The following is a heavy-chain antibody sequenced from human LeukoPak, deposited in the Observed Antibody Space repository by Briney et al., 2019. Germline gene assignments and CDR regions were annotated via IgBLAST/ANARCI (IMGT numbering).Heavy chain of an antibody. CDR3: AKDISSSSWYGGIDY. CDR2: INPDGSTT. D-gene: IGHD6-13*01. Sequence: GGSLRLSCVASGFAFRNYWMYWVRQGPGKGLVWLSRINPDGSTTTYADSVKGRSTISRDNAKNSLYLQMNSLRAEDMALYYCAKDISSSSWYGGIDYWGQGTLVTVSS. V-gene: IGHV3-74*01. J-gene: IGHJ4*02. CDR1: GFAFRNYW.